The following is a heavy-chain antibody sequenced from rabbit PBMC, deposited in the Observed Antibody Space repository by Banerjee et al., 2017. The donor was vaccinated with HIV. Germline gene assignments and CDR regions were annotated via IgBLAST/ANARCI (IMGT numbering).Heavy chain of an antibody. J-gene: IGHJ3*01. D-gene: IGHD7-1*01. CDR2: ISLDGTGIT. CDR1: GIDFSSSYW. Sequence: LEESGGGLVKPGGTLTLTCTASGIDFSSSYWICWVRQAPGKGLELIACISLDGTGITYYASWAKGRFTISKASSTTVTLQMTSLTGADTATYFCARDYSGYVSYKYASKLWGQGTLVTVS. CDR3: ARDYSGYVSYKYASKL. V-gene: IGHV1S45*01.